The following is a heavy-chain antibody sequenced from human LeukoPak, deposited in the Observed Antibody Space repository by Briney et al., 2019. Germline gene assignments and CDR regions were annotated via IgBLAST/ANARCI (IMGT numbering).Heavy chain of an antibody. Sequence: KPSETLSLTCTVSGGSISSYYWSWIRQPAGKGLEWIGRIYTSGSTNYNPSLKSRVTMSVDTSKNQFSLKLSSVTAADTAVYYCAAEGDYSSSWYGEDYFDYWGQGTLVTVSS. CDR3: AAEGDYSSSWYGEDYFDY. J-gene: IGHJ4*02. CDR2: IYTSGST. V-gene: IGHV4-4*07. D-gene: IGHD6-13*01. CDR1: GGSISSYY.